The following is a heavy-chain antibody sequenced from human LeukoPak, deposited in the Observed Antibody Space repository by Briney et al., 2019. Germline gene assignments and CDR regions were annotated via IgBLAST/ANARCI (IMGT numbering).Heavy chain of an antibody. CDR1: GFTFSSYG. V-gene: IGHV3-21*01. CDR3: ARAVIYCSSTSCYAGDAFDI. Sequence: GGSLRLSCAASGFTFSSYGMSWVRQAPGKGLEWVSSISSSSSYIYYADSVKGRFTISRDNAKNSLYLQMNSLRAEDTAVYYCARAVIYCSSTSCYAGDAFDIWGQGTMVTVSS. D-gene: IGHD2-2*01. CDR2: ISSSSSYI. J-gene: IGHJ3*02.